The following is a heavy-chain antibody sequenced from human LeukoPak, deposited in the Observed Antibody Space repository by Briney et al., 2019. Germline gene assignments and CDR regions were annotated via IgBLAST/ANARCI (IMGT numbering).Heavy chain of an antibody. J-gene: IGHJ3*02. Sequence: SETLSLTCTVSGGSISSYYWSWIRQPPGKGLEWIGEINHSGSTNYNPSLKSRVTISVDTSKNQFSLKLSSVTAADTAVYYCASPVAHDAFDIWGQGTMVTVSS. CDR2: INHSGST. D-gene: IGHD4-23*01. CDR3: ASPVAHDAFDI. V-gene: IGHV4-34*01. CDR1: GGSISSYY.